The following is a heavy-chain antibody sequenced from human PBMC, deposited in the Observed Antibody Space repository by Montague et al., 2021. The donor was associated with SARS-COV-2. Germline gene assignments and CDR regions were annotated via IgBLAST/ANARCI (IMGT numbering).Heavy chain of an antibody. D-gene: IGHD1-26*01. J-gene: IGHJ6*02. CDR2: T. V-gene: IGHV3-53*01. Sequence: TSYADSVNGRFTISRDNSKTTLYLQMNSLRAEDTAVYYCARDRRIVGALYYYYGMDVWGQGTTVTVSS. CDR3: ARDRRIVGALYYYYGMDV.